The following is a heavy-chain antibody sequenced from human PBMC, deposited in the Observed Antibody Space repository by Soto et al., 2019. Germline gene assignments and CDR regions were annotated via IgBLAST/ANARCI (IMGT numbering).Heavy chain of an antibody. D-gene: IGHD3-10*01. J-gene: IGHJ5*02. CDR2: IWYDGSNK. CDR1: VFTFISYG. V-gene: IGHV3-33*01. Sequence: GSLRLSCAASVFTFISYGMHWVRQAPGKGLEWVAVIWYDGSNKYYADSVKGRFTISRDNSKNTLYLQMNSLRAEDTAVYYCARDRVTMVRGATWFDPWGQGTLVTVSS. CDR3: ARDRVTMVRGATWFDP.